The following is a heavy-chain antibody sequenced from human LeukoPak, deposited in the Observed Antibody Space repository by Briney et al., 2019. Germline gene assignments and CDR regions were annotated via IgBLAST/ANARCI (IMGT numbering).Heavy chain of an antibody. CDR2: IIPILGIA. D-gene: IGHD3-22*01. CDR3: ASEWRGDYYDSSGYYF. Sequence: SVKVSCKTSGGTFSSYAISWVRQAPGQGLEWMGRIIPILGIANYAQKFQGRVTITADKSTSTAYMELSSLRSEDTAVYYCASEWRGDYYDSSGYYFWGQGTLVTVSS. CDR1: GGTFSSYA. J-gene: IGHJ4*02. V-gene: IGHV1-69*04.